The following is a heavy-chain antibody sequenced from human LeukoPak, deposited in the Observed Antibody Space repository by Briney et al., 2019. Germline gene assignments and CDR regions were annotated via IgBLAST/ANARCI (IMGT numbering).Heavy chain of an antibody. CDR2: ISGSGGST. D-gene: IGHD4-17*01. CDR3: AKARYGDYVAPVGGPFDY. Sequence: GGSLRLSCAASGFTFSSYAMGWVRQAPGKGLEWVSAISGSGGSTYYADSVKGRFTISRDNSKNTLYLQMNSLRAEDTAVYYCAKARYGDYVAPVGGPFDYWGQGTLVTVSS. V-gene: IGHV3-23*01. CDR1: GFTFSSYA. J-gene: IGHJ4*02.